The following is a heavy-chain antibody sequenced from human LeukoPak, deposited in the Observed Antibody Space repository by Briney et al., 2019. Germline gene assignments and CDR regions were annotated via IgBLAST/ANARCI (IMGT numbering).Heavy chain of an antibody. CDR3: ARGWNGHFDY. J-gene: IGHJ4*02. CDR1: GYTFTNYG. D-gene: IGHD1-1*01. Sequence: GASVKVSCKTSGYTFTNYGITWVRQAPGQGLEWMGWISGYNGNTNYGQKFQDRVTTTTDTSTSTAYLELRSLRSDDTAVYYCARGWNGHFDYWGQGTLVTVSS. V-gene: IGHV1-18*01. CDR2: ISGYNGNT.